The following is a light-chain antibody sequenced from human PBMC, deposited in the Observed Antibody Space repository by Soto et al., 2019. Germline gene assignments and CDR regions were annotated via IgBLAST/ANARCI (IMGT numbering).Light chain of an antibody. CDR1: QTISSW. CDR3: QHYNSYSEA. CDR2: KAS. Sequence: DIKTTQSPSTLSGSVGDRVTITCRASQTISSWLAWYQQKPGKAPKLLIYKASTLKSGVPSRFSGSGSGTEFTLTISSLQPDDFATYYCQHYNSYSEALGQGTKVDI. V-gene: IGKV1-5*03. J-gene: IGKJ1*01.